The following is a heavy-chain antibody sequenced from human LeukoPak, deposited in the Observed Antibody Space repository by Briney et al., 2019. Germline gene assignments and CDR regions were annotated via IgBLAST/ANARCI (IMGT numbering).Heavy chain of an antibody. CDR3: AREGVASPGDY. V-gene: IGHV4-4*07. CDR2: IYTSGST. D-gene: IGHD5-12*01. J-gene: IGHJ4*02. Sequence: PSETLSLTCTGSGGSISSYYGSWIRQPAGKGLEWIGRIYTSGSTNYNPSLKSRVTISVDTSKNQFSLKLSSVTAADTAVYYCAREGVASPGDYWGQGTLVTVPS. CDR1: GGSISSYY.